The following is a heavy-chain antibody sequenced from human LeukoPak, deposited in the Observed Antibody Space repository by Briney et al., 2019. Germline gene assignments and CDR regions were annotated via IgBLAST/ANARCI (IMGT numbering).Heavy chain of an antibody. V-gene: IGHV1-46*01. J-gene: IGHJ4*02. CDR3: ARGRGIAAPGPRSFFDY. CDR2: IDTSGGST. D-gene: IGHD6-13*01. CDR1: GYTFTKYY. Sequence: ASVKVSCKASGYTFTKYYMHRVRQAPGQGLEWMGIIDTSGGSTSYAQTFQGRVTMTRDTSTSTFYMELSSLRSEDTAVYYCARGRGIAAPGPRSFFDYWGQGTLINVPS.